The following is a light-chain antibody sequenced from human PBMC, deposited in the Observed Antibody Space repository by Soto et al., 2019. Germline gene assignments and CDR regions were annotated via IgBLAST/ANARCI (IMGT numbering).Light chain of an antibody. CDR3: LQYNGYPRT. CDR1: QDIGND. V-gene: IGKV1-17*01. J-gene: IGKJ1*01. Sequence: DIQMTQSPSSLSASIGDRVTITCRASQDIGNDLGWFQQKPGKAPKRLIFATSGLQSGVPSRFSGSGSGTEFTLTISSLRPEDFATYYCLQYNGYPRTFGQGTKVEIK. CDR2: ATS.